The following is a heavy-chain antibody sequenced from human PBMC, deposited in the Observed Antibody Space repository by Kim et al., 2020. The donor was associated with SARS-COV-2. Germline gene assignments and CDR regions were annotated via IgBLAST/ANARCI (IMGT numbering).Heavy chain of an antibody. J-gene: IGHJ4*02. D-gene: IGHD6-13*01. Sequence: SQTLSLTCAISGDSVSSNSAAWHWIRQSPARGLEWLGRTFYRSKWYYDFAVSVKSRITIDPDTSKNQFSLQLISLTPEDTAVYYCARGAYTSTWHWGPGTPVTVSS. V-gene: IGHV6-1*01. CDR1: GDSVSSNSAA. CDR3: ARGAYTSTWH. CDR2: TFYRSKWYY.